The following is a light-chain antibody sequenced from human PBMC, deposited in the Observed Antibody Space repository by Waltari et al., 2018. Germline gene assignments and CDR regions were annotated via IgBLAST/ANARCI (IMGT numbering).Light chain of an antibody. CDR3: SSYTSSSTVV. J-gene: IGLJ2*01. Sequence: QSALTQPASVSGSPGQSITISCTGTSSDCGGYNYVSWYQQHPGKAPKPMIYDVSKRPSGVSNRFSGSKSGNTASLTISGLQAEDEADYYCSSYTSSSTVVFGGGTKLTVL. CDR1: SSDCGGYNY. V-gene: IGLV2-14*01. CDR2: DVS.